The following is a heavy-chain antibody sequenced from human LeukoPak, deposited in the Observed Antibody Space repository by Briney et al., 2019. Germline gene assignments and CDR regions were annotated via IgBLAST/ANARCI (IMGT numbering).Heavy chain of an antibody. Sequence: SETLSLTCTVSGGSISSSSYYWGWIRQPPGKGLEWIGSIYYSGSTFYNPSLKTRVATSVDTSKNQFSLKLSSVTATDTAVYYCARLPYSNYVDYWGQGTLVTVSS. CDR1: GGSISSSSYY. CDR2: IYYSGST. CDR3: ARLPYSNYVDY. D-gene: IGHD4-11*01. V-gene: IGHV4-39*01. J-gene: IGHJ4*02.